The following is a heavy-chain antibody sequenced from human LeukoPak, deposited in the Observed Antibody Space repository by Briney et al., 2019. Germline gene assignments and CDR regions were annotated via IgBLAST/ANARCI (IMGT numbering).Heavy chain of an antibody. D-gene: IGHD3-3*01. V-gene: IGHV4-34*01. CDR3: ARHTLSDFWSGYSSDV. CDR2: INHSGST. CDR1: GGSFSGYY. J-gene: IGHJ6*02. Sequence: PSETLSLTCAVYGGSFSGYYWSWIRQPPGKGLEWIGEINHSGSTNYNPSLKSRVTISVDTSKNQFSLKLSSVTAADTAVYYCARHTLSDFWSGYSSDVWGQGTTVTVSS.